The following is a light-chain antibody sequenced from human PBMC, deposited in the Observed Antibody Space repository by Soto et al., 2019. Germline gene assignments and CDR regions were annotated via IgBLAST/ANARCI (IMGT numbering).Light chain of an antibody. V-gene: IGKV3-15*01. J-gene: IGKJ1*01. CDR3: QQYNNWPRT. Sequence: IVMTQSPATLSVSPCEITTLSCSASQSFSSNLAWYQQKPGQAPRLLIYGASTRATGIPARFSGSGSGTEFTLTISSLQSEDFAVYYCQQYNNWPRTFGQGTKVDTK. CDR2: GAS. CDR1: QSFSSN.